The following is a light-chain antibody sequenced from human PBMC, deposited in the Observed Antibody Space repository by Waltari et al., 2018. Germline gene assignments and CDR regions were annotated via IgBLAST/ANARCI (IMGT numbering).Light chain of an antibody. CDR3: QQYKSYKT. V-gene: IGKV1-5*03. Sequence: IQMTQSPSTLPASVGDTVIISCRASQSITTSLAWYQQKPGKAPDVLIYGASNLESGVPSRFSGSGSGTEFTLTISSLQPDDFATYYCQQYKSYKTFGQGTRVEIK. CDR2: GAS. CDR1: QSITTS. J-gene: IGKJ1*01.